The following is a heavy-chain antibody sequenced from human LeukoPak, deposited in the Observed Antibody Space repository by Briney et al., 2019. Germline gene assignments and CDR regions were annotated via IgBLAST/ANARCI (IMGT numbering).Heavy chain of an antibody. CDR3: ARDKGIAARVYWFDP. CDR1: GGSISSHY. D-gene: IGHD6-6*01. Sequence: PSETLSLTCIVSGGSISSHYWSWIRQPPGKALEWIGYISYSGITEYNPSLKSRVTMSVDTSKNQFSLKLSSVTAADTAVYYCARDKGIAARVYWFDPWGQGTLVTVSS. CDR2: ISYSGIT. V-gene: IGHV4-59*11. J-gene: IGHJ5*02.